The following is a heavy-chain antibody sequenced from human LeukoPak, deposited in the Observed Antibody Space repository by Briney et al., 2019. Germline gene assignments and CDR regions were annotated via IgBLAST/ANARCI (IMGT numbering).Heavy chain of an antibody. V-gene: IGHV3-33*01. CDR2: IWYDGTNK. D-gene: IGHD2-2*01. CDR1: GFTFSSYG. Sequence: PGGSLRLSCAPSGFTFSSYGMHWVRQAPGKGLEWVSVIWYDGTNKSSADSVKGRFTISRDNSKNTLYLQMNSLRAEDTAVYYCARDGWYCSSTSCYALLYYFDYWGQGTLVTVSS. CDR3: ARDGWYCSSTSCYALLYYFDY. J-gene: IGHJ4*02.